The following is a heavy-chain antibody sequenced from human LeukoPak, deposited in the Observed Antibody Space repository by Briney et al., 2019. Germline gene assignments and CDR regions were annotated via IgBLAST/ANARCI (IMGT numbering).Heavy chain of an antibody. CDR2: ISGSGGST. CDR1: GFTFSNYG. D-gene: IGHD1-26*01. CDR3: AKAPPEGSYHFDY. J-gene: IGHJ4*02. V-gene: IGHV3-23*01. Sequence: GGSLRLSCAASGFTFSNYGMSWVRQAPGKGLEWVSAISGSGGSTYYADSVKGRFTISRDNSKYTLYLQMNSLRAEDTAVYYCAKAPPEGSYHFDYWGQGTLVTVSS.